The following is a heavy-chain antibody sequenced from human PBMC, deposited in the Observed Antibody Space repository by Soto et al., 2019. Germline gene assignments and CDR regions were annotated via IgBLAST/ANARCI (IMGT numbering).Heavy chain of an antibody. D-gene: IGHD3-9*01. CDR2: INSNSGGT. Sequence: QVQLVQSGAEVKKPGASVKVSCKASGYTFTGYHMHWVRQAPGQGLEWMGWINSNSGGTNYAQKFQGRVTMTRDTSISTAYMELSRLRSDDTAVYYCARPDYILTGSVDYWGQGTLVTVSS. CDR1: GYTFTGYH. CDR3: ARPDYILTGSVDY. V-gene: IGHV1-2*02. J-gene: IGHJ4*02.